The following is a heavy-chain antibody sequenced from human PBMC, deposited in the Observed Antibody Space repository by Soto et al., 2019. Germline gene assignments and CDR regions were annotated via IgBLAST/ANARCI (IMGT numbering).Heavy chain of an antibody. CDR3: ARRIPFGYGMDV. CDR1: GFTFSTYG. CDR2: IWSDGTNK. V-gene: IGHV3-33*01. Sequence: PGGSLRLSCAASGFTFSTYGMHWVRQAPGKGLEWVALIWSDGTNKYYADSVKGRFTISRDNSKKTLYLQMNSLRAEDTAVYYCARRIPFGYGMDVWGQGTKVTVSS. J-gene: IGHJ6*02. D-gene: IGHD2-21*01.